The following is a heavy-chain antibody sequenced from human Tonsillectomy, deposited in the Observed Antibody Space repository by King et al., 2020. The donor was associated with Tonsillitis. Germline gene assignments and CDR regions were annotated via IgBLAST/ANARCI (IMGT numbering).Heavy chain of an antibody. Sequence: VQLVESGGGLVQPGGSLRLSCSASGFTFSSYHMHWVRQAPGKRLEYVSAITNNGGSTYYADSVKGRFTITRDNSKNTLYIQMSSLKAEDTAVYYCARRLTGSSPFDYWGQGTLVTVSS. CDR3: ARRLTGSSPFDY. V-gene: IGHV3-64D*06. CDR1: GFTFSSYH. CDR2: ITNNGGST. J-gene: IGHJ4*02. D-gene: IGHD1-1*01.